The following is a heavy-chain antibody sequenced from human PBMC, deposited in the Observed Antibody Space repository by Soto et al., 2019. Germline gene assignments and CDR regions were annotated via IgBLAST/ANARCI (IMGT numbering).Heavy chain of an antibody. CDR2: IYYSGST. CDR3: ARDSDPAVAIDYYGMDV. CDR1: GGSISSGDYY. D-gene: IGHD6-19*01. J-gene: IGHJ6*02. V-gene: IGHV4-61*08. Sequence: SETLSLTCTVSGGSISSGDYYWSWIRQHPGKGLEWIGYIYYSGSTNYNPSLKSRVTISVDTSKNQFSLKLSSVTAADTAVYYCARDSDPAVAIDYYGMDVWGQGTTVTVSS.